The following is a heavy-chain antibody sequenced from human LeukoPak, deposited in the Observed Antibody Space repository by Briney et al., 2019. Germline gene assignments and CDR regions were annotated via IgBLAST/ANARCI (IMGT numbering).Heavy chain of an antibody. J-gene: IGHJ5*02. Sequence: SETLSLTCTVSGGSISSYYWSWIRQPPGKGLEWIGYIYYSGSTNCNPSLKSRVTISVDTSKNQFSLKLSSVTAADTAVYYCARRGIAVAGQFDPWGQGTLVTVSS. CDR3: ARRGIAVAGQFDP. V-gene: IGHV4-59*08. CDR1: GGSISSYY. CDR2: IYYSGST. D-gene: IGHD6-19*01.